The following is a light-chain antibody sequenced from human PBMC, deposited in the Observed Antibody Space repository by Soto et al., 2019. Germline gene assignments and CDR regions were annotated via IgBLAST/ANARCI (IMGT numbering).Light chain of an antibody. V-gene: IGLV4-69*01. J-gene: IGLJ1*01. Sequence: QPVLTQSPSASASLGASVKFTCTLSSGHSSYAIAWHQQQPEKGPRYLMKLNSDGSHSKGDGIPDRFSGSSSGAERYLTISSLQSEDEADYYYQTWGTGIHVFGTGTKVTVL. CDR3: QTWGTGIHV. CDR1: SGHSSYA. CDR2: LNSDGSH.